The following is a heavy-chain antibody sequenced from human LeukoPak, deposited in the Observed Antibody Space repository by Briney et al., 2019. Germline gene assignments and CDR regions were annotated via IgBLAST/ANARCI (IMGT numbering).Heavy chain of an antibody. D-gene: IGHD6-6*01. CDR2: IWYDGNNK. J-gene: IGHJ4*02. CDR3: ARDIAARRFDS. V-gene: IGHV3-33*08. CDR1: EFTFSSYW. Sequence: PGGSLRLSCAASEFTFSSYWLHWVRQAPGKGLEWVAVIWYDGNNKYYADSVKGRFTISRDNSKNTLYLQMNSLRAEDTAVYYCARDIAARRFDSWGQGTLVTVSS.